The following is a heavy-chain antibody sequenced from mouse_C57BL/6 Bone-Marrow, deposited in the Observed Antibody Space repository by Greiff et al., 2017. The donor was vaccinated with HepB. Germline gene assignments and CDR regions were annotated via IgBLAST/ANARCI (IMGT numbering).Heavy chain of an antibody. Sequence: EVQVVESGGGLVKPGGSLKLSCAASGFTFSSYAMSWVRQTPEKRLEWVATISDGGSYTYYPDNVKGRFTISRDNAKNNLYLQMSHLKSEDTALYSCARDTTVVDFDYWGQGTTLTVSS. CDR2: ISDGGSYT. CDR3: ARDTTVVDFDY. V-gene: IGHV5-4*01. D-gene: IGHD1-1*01. CDR1: GFTFSSYA. J-gene: IGHJ2*01.